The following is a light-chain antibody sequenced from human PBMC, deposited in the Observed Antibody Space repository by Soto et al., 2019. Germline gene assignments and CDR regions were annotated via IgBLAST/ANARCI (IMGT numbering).Light chain of an antibody. CDR2: KAS. J-gene: IGKJ3*01. V-gene: IGKV1-5*03. CDR1: QSIKSW. CDR3: QQYDSYPRA. Sequence: DIPMTQSPSTLSASVGDRVTITCRASQSIKSWLAWYQQKPGKVPKLLIYKASSLESGVPSRFSGSASGTQFTLTISSLQPDDFATYYCQQYDSYPRAFGPGTKVDIK.